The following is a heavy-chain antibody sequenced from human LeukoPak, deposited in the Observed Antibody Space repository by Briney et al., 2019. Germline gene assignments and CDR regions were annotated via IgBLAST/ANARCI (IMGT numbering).Heavy chain of an antibody. D-gene: IGHD1-26*01. CDR1: GGSFSGYY. J-gene: IGHJ3*02. CDR3: AFSIVGATDDAFDI. Sequence: SETLSLTCAVYGGSFSGYYWSWIRQPPGKGLEWIGEINHSGSTNYNPSLKSRVTISVDTSKNQFSLKLSSVTAADTAVYYCAFSIVGATDDAFDIWGQGTMVTVSS. V-gene: IGHV4-34*01. CDR2: INHSGST.